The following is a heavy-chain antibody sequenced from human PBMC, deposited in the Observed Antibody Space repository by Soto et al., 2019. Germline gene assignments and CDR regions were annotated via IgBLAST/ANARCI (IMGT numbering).Heavy chain of an antibody. D-gene: IGHD3-16*01. CDR2: IYYNGNT. J-gene: IGHJ4*02. V-gene: IGHV4-39*01. CDR3: ARRGGATDY. CDR1: GGSIGRTTYY. Sequence: QLQLQESGPGLVTPPETLSLTCTVSGGSIGRTTYYWGWIRQPPGKGLEWIGTIYYNGNTYYSPSLRSRVTISVDTSKNQFSLELSSVAAADTAVYYCARRGGATDYWGQGTLVTVSS.